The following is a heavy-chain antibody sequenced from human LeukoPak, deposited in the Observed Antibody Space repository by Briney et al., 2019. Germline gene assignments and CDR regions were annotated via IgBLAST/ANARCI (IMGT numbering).Heavy chain of an antibody. Sequence: GGSLRLSCAASGFTFSSYAMHWVRQAPGKGLEWVAVISYDGSNKKYADSVKGRFTISRDNSKNTLYLQMNSLRAEDTAVYYCTKRTGRDSRDYWGQGTLVTVSS. CDR3: TKRTGRDSRDY. J-gene: IGHJ4*02. CDR2: ISYDGSNK. V-gene: IGHV3-30*04. CDR1: GFTFSSYA. D-gene: IGHD3-22*01.